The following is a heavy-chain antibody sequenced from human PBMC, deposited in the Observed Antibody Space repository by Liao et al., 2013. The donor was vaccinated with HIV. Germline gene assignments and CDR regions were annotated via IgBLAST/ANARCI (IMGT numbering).Heavy chain of an antibody. V-gene: IGHV4-34*01. Sequence: QVQLQQWGAGLLKPSETLSLTCAVYGGSFSGNYWTWIRQPPGKGLEWIGEEINHSGSTNYNPSLKSRVTISVDTSKKQFSLKLSSVTAADTAVYYCARSKGGIVLMVYATFHSISDPYFDYWGQGTLVTVSS. CDR2: INHSGST. CDR3: ARSKGGIVLMVYATFHSISDPYFDY. CDR1: GGSFSGNY. J-gene: IGHJ4*02. D-gene: IGHD2-8*01.